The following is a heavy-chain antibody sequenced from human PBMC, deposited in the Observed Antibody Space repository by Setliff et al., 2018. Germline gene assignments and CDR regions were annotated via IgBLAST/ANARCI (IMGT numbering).Heavy chain of an antibody. D-gene: IGHD3-3*01. J-gene: IGHJ4*01. V-gene: IGHV3-23*01. CDR3: AKLPHDFWSGRVFFDY. Sequence: PGGSLRLSCAASGFSFSSYAMSWVRQAPGKGLEWVSTIIGSGISTYYADSVQGRVTISRDNHKNTLHLQMNSLRVEDTAIYYCAKLPHDFWSGRVFFDYWGQGMLVTVSS. CDR2: IIGSGIST. CDR1: GFSFSSYA.